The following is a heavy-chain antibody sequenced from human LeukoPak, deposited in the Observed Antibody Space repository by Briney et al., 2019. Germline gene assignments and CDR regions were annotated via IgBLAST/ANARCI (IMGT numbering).Heavy chain of an antibody. CDR1: GGSISSYY. CDR2: IYYSGST. D-gene: IGHD1-7*01. Sequence: SETLSLTCTVSGGSISSYYWSWLRQPPGKGLEWIGYIYYSGSTNYNPSLKSRVTISVDTSKNQFSLKLSSVTAADTAVYYCARVSYNWNYLDYWGQGTLVTVSS. J-gene: IGHJ4*02. V-gene: IGHV4-59*01. CDR3: ARVSYNWNYLDY.